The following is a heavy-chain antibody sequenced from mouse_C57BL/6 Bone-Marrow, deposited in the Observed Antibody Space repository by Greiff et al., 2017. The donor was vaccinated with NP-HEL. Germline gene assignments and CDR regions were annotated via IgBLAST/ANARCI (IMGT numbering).Heavy chain of an antibody. V-gene: IGHV1-81*01. CDR1: GYTFTSYG. Sequence: QVQLQQSGAELARPGASVKLSCKASGYTFTSYGISWVKQSTGQGLEWIGEIYPRSGNTYYNEKLKGKATLTADKSSSTAYMELRSLTSEDSAVYFCARGEDDGAGFAYWGQGTLVTVSA. CDR2: IYPRSGNT. D-gene: IGHD2-12*01. CDR3: ARGEDDGAGFAY. J-gene: IGHJ3*01.